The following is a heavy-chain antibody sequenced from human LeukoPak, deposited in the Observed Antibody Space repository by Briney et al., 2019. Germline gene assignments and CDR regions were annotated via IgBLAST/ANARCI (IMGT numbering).Heavy chain of an antibody. CDR3: ARLGYCSSTSCSTPISRDY. V-gene: IGHV4-34*01. CDR2: IHYSGSV. CDR1: GGSFSGYY. Sequence: PSETLSLTCAVYGGSFSGYYWTWIRQPPGKGLEWIGEIHYSGSVTYNPSLETRVTISVDRSKNQFSLKLSSVIAADTAVYYCARLGYCSSTSCSTPISRDYWGQGTLVTVSS. D-gene: IGHD2-2*02. J-gene: IGHJ4*02.